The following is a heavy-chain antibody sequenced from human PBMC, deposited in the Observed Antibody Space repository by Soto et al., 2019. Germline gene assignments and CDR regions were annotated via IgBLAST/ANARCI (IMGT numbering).Heavy chain of an antibody. V-gene: IGHV1-18*01. Sequence: QVQLVQSAAEVGKPGASVKVSCKASGYTFTTIRLSWVRQAPGQGLEWMGWIRPHNGDTRYAQQFQGSVTMTADTSTTTGYMGVRSLRPDDTVVFYCARGRRGWYDFWGQGTLGTVSS. J-gene: IGHJ5*01. CDR2: IRPHNGDT. CDR3: ARGRRGWYDF. CDR1: GYTFTTIR.